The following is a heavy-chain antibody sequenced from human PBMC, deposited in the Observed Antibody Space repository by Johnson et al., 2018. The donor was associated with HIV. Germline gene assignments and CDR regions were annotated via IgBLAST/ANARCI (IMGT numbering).Heavy chain of an antibody. CDR1: GFTFGTYW. CDR2: IKLDGSDK. D-gene: IGHD2-21*01. CDR3: AKFRDAFDI. Sequence: VTLVESGGGLVQPGESLRLSCVVSGFTFGTYWMTWVRQAPGNGLEWVATIKLDGSDKYYLDSVKGRFTISRDNGRNSLYLQMNSLRADDTAVYYCAKFRDAFDIWGQGTMVTVSS. V-gene: IGHV3-7*01. J-gene: IGHJ3*02.